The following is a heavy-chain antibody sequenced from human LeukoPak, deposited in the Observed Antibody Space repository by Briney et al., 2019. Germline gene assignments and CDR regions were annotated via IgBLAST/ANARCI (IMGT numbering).Heavy chain of an antibody. V-gene: IGHV3-21*01. J-gene: IGHJ5*02. CDR3: ARGGTPSSSWYTKSKNWFDP. D-gene: IGHD6-13*01. CDR2: ITSSSSYI. CDR1: GFIFSSYS. Sequence: GGSLRLSCAASGFIFSSYSMNWARQAPGKGLEWVSSITSSSSYIYYADSVKGRFTLSRDNAKNSLYLQMNSLRAEDTAVYYCARGGTPSSSWYTKSKNWFDPWGQGTLVTVSS.